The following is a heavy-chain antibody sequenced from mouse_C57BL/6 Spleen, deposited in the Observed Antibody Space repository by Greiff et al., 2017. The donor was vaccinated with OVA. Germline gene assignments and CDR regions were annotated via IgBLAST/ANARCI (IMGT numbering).Heavy chain of an antibody. CDR3: EGGGSSRYDY. CDR1: GYNFTSYW. Sequence: VQLQQSGAELVKPGASVKLSCKASGYNFTSYWMQWVKQRPGQGLEWIGAIDPSDSYTNYNQKFKGKATLTGDTSSSTAYMQLSSLTSEYSAVYYCEGGGSSRYDYWGQGTTLTVSS. J-gene: IGHJ2*01. CDR2: IDPSDSYT. D-gene: IGHD1-1*01. V-gene: IGHV1-50*01.